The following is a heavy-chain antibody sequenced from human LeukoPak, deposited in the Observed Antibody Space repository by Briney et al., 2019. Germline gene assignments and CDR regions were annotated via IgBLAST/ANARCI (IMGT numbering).Heavy chain of an antibody. CDR1: GYTFTGYY. CDR3: ARDGVLWEGYSGYDHRFFDY. Sequence: VASVKVSCKASGYTFTGYYMHWVRQAPGQGLEWMGWINPNSGGTNYAQKFQGRVTMTRDTSISTAYMELSRLRSDDTAVYYCARDGVLWEGYSGYDHRFFDYWGQGTLVTVSS. D-gene: IGHD5-12*01. CDR2: INPNSGGT. V-gene: IGHV1-2*02. J-gene: IGHJ4*02.